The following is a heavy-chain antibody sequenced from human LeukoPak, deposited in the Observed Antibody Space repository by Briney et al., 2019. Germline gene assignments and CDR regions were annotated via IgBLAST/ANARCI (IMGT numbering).Heavy chain of an antibody. CDR3: ARAPHQRTFDY. J-gene: IGHJ4*02. CDR1: GGSIVNYY. CDR2: IYTSGST. V-gene: IGHV4-4*07. Sequence: SETLSLTCTVSGGSIVNYYWSWIRQPAGKGLEWIGRIYTSGSTNYNPSLKSRVTISVDTSKNQFSLKLSSVTAADTAVYYCARAPHQRTFDYWGQGTLVTVSS.